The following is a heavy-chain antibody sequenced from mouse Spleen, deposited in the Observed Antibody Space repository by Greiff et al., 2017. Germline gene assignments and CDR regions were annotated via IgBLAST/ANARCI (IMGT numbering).Heavy chain of an antibody. Sequence: DVMLVESGGDLVKPGGSLKLSCAASGFTFSSYGMSWVRQTPDKRLEWVATISSGGSYTYYPDSVKGRFTISRDNAKNTLYLQMSSLKSEDTAMYYCARDYDVWYFDVWGAGTTVTVSS. V-gene: IGHV5-6*02. CDR2: ISSGGSYT. J-gene: IGHJ1*01. CDR3: ARDYDVWYFDV. D-gene: IGHD2-4*01. CDR1: GFTFSSYG.